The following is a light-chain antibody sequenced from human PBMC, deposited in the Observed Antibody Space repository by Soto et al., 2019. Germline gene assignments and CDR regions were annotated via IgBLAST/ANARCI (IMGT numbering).Light chain of an antibody. J-gene: IGLJ1*01. CDR2: EVN. V-gene: IGLV2-23*02. Sequence: SVLTRPAAVSGSPGQSITISCTGTSSKVGSDKLVSWYQQHPGKAPKLMIFEVNKRPSGVSNRFSGSKSGNTASLTISGLKVEDEADYYCCSSGGSPTYVFGPGTKVTVL. CDR3: CSSGGSPTYV. CDR1: SSKVGSDKL.